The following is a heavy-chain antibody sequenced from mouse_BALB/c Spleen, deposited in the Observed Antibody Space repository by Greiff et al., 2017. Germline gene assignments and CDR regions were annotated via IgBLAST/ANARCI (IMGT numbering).Heavy chain of an antibody. J-gene: IGHJ1*01. CDR3: ARVIYWYFDV. Sequence: DVTLVESGGGLVQPGGSRKLSCAASGFTFSDYGMAWVRQAPGKGPEWVAFISNLAYSIYYADTVTGRFTISRENAKNTLYLEMSSLRSEDTAMYYCARVIYWYFDVWGAGTTVTVSS. V-gene: IGHV5-15*02. CDR1: GFTFSDYG. CDR2: ISNLAYSI.